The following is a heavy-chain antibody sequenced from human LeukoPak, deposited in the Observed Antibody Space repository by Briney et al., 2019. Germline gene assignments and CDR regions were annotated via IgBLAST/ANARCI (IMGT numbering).Heavy chain of an antibody. CDR1: GGSISSSSYY. CDR3: ARGFGSSGPNWFDP. D-gene: IGHD6-19*01. J-gene: IGHJ5*02. Sequence: PSETLSLTCTVSGGSISSSSYYWGWIRQPPGKGLEWIGSIYYSGSTYYNPSLKSRVTISVDKSKNQFSLKLSSVTAADTAVYYCARGFGSSGPNWFDPWGQGTLVTVSS. CDR2: IYYSGST. V-gene: IGHV4-39*07.